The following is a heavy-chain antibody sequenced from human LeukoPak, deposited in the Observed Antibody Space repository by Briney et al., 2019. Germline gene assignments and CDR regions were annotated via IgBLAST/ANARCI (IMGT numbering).Heavy chain of an antibody. Sequence: PGGSLRLSCAASGFTFSSYAMSWVRQAPGGGLEWVSAISGSGDTTYHAESVKGRFTISRDNSENRLSLQMDSLRAEDTAVYFCAKDTTAWWYHRAYMDVWGKGTTVTVSS. CDR2: ISGSGDTT. J-gene: IGHJ6*03. CDR1: GFTFSSYA. D-gene: IGHD2-15*01. V-gene: IGHV3-23*01. CDR3: AKDTTAWWYHRAYMDV.